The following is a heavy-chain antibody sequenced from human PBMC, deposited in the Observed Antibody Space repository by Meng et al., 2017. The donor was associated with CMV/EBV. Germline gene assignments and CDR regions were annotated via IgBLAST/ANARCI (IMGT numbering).Heavy chain of an antibody. V-gene: IGHV1-18*01. J-gene: IGHJ5*02. Sequence: TFTSYGISWVRQDPGQGLEWMGWISAYNGNTNYAQKLQGRVTMTTDTSTSTAYMELRSLRSDDTAVYYCARSKYCSSTSCSFRWFDPWGQGTLVTVSS. CDR1: TFTSYG. CDR3: ARSKYCSSTSCSFRWFDP. D-gene: IGHD2-2*01. CDR2: ISAYNGNT.